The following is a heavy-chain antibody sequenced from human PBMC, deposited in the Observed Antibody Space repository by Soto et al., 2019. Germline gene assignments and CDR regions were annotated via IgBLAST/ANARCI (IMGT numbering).Heavy chain of an antibody. CDR1: GYSFTSYW. D-gene: IGHD3-22*01. V-gene: IGHV5-51*01. CDR2: IYPGDSDT. Sequence: GESLKISCKGSGYSFTSYWIGWVRQMPGKGLEWMGIIYPGDSDTRYSPYFQGQVTISADKSISTAYLQWSSLKASDTAMYYCARPVYYYDSSGYYYYGMDVWGQGTTVTVSS. CDR3: ARPVYYYDSSGYYYYGMDV. J-gene: IGHJ6*02.